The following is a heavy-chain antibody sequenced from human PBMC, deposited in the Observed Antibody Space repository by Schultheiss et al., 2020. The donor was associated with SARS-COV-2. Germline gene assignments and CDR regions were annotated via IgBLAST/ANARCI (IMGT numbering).Heavy chain of an antibody. V-gene: IGHV3-23*01. Sequence: GGSLRLSCAASGFTFRNYAMHWVRQAPGKGLEWVSVISGSGSTIYYADSVKGRFTISRDNSKNTLYLQMNSLKTEDTAVYYCTTLWLWSGWDWGQGTLVTVSS. CDR3: TTLWLWSGWD. CDR1: GFTFRNYA. J-gene: IGHJ4*02. D-gene: IGHD3-3*01. CDR2: ISGSGSTI.